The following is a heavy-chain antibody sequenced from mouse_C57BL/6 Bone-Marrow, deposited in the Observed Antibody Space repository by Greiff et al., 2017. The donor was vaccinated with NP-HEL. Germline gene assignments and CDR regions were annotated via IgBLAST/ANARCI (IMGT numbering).Heavy chain of an antibody. J-gene: IGHJ4*01. Sequence: LQESGPELVKPGASVKISCKASGYAFSSSWMNWVKQRPGKGLEWIGRIYPGDGDTNYNGKFKGKATLTADKSSSTAYMQLSSLTSEDSAVYFCARRRIYYDYFYYAMDYWGQGTSVTVSS. CDR1: GYAFSSSW. V-gene: IGHV1-82*01. CDR3: ARRRIYYDYFYYAMDY. D-gene: IGHD2-4*01. CDR2: IYPGDGDT.